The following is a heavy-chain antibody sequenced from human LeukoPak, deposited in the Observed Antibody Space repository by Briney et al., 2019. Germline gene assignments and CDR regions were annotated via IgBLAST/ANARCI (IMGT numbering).Heavy chain of an antibody. J-gene: IGHJ4*02. D-gene: IGHD3-22*01. Sequence: GGSLRLSCAASGFTFSSYSMNWVRQAPGKGLEWVSYISSSSSTIYYADSVKGRFTISRDNAKNSLYLQMNSLRAEDTAVYYCARDSEDYYDSSGYYYFDYWGQGTLVTVSS. CDR3: ARDSEDYYDSSGYYYFDY. V-gene: IGHV3-48*01. CDR1: GFTFSSYS. CDR2: ISSSSSTI.